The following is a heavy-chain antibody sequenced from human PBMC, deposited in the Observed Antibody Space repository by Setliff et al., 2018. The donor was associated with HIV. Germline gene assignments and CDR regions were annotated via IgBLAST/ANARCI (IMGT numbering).Heavy chain of an antibody. Sequence: SETLSLTCTVSGGSIDSTSYYWGWIRQAPGKGLGWIGSIYYSGTTYYNPPLRGRVTISVDRSRNQFSLTLNSVTAADTATYYCASRGIVVVTMSMPDEFFVHWGHGTLVTVS. CDR1: GGSIDSTSYY. V-gene: IGHV4-39*01. D-gene: IGHD2-21*02. J-gene: IGHJ1*01. CDR3: ASRGIVVVTMSMPDEFFVH. CDR2: IYYSGTT.